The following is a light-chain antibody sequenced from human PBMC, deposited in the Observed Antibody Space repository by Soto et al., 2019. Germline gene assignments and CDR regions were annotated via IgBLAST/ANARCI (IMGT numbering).Light chain of an antibody. V-gene: IGKV3-20*01. CDR1: QSVSSSY. CDR3: QQYGSSPSSR. CDR2: GAS. J-gene: IGKJ1*01. Sequence: EIVLTQSPGTLSLSPGERATLSCRASQSVSSSYLAWYQQKPGQAPRLLIYGASSRATGIPDRFSGSGSGTDFTLTISRLEPEDFAVYYCQQYGSSPSSRFGHETK.